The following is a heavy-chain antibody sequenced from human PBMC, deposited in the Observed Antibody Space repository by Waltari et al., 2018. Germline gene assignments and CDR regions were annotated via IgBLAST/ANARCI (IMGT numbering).Heavy chain of an antibody. CDR3: ARGTAVAPFDY. D-gene: IGHD6-19*01. CDR1: GFTFSSYS. V-gene: IGHV3-21*01. Sequence: EVQLVESGGGLVKPGGSLRLSCAASGFTFSSYSMNWVRQAPGKGLEWVSSISSSSSYIYYADSVKGRFTISRDNAKNSLYLQMNSLRAEDTAVYYCARGTAVAPFDYWGQGTLVIVSS. J-gene: IGHJ4*02. CDR2: ISSSSSYI.